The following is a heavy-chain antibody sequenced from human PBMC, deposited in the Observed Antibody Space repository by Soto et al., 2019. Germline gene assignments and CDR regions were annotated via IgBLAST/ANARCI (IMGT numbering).Heavy chain of an antibody. CDR2: ISANNGNT. J-gene: IGHJ4*02. CDR1: GYTFTGYG. CDR3: ARDRGYSSDY. Sequence: GASVKVSCKAYGYTFTGYGIRWVRQAPGQGLEWMGWISANNGNTKYAQKLQGRVTMTTDTSTSTAYMELRSLRSDDTAVYYCARDRGYSSDYWGQGTLVTGSA. D-gene: IGHD6-13*01. V-gene: IGHV1-18*01.